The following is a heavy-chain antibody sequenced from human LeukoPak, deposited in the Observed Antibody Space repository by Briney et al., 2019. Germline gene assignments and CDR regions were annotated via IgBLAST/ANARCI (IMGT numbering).Heavy chain of an antibody. V-gene: IGHV3-9*01. J-gene: IGHJ1*01. Sequence: GGSLRLSCAASGFTFDNYAMNWVRQVPGKGLEWISLISWNSGTIGYADSAKGRFTISRDNANNFLYLQMNSLRAKDTALYYCARAYKDRSLAGKKEFFQHWGQGTLVTVSS. D-gene: IGHD6-19*01. CDR3: ARAYKDRSLAGKKEFFQH. CDR1: GFTFDNYA. CDR2: ISWNSGTI.